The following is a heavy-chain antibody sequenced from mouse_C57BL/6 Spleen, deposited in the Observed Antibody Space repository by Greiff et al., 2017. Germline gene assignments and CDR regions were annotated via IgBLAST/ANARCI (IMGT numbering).Heavy chain of an antibody. Sequence: VQLKESGPELVKPGDSVKISCKASGYSFTGYFMNWVMQSHGKSLEWIGRINPYNGDTFYNQKFKGKATLTVDKSSSTAHMELRSLTSEDSAVYYCARGAYYGSSPYFDYWGQGTTLTVSS. CDR3: ARGAYYGSSPYFDY. CDR1: GYSFTGYF. J-gene: IGHJ2*01. V-gene: IGHV1-20*01. CDR2: INPYNGDT. D-gene: IGHD1-1*01.